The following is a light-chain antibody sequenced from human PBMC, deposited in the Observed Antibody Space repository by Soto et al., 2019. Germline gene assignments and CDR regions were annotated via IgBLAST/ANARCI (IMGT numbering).Light chain of an antibody. CDR1: QSVSSSY. V-gene: IGKV3-20*01. J-gene: IGKJ2*01. CDR2: GAS. Sequence: EIVLTQSPGTLSLSPGERATLSCRASQSVSSSYLAWYQQKPGRAPRLLIYGASSRATGIPDRFSGSGSGTDFTFTISRLEPEDFAVYYCQQCGSSPPYTFGQGTKLEIK. CDR3: QQCGSSPPYT.